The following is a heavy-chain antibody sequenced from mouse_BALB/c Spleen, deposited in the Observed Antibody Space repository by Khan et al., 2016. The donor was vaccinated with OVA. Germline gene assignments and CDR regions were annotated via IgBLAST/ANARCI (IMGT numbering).Heavy chain of an antibody. J-gene: IGHJ4*01. D-gene: IGHD4-1*01. CDR2: ISYSGNT. Sequence: EVQLQESGPGLVKPSQSLSLTCTVTGYSITSDYAWNWIRQFPGNKLEWMGYISYSGNTTSNPSLKSRSSITRDTSKNQFFLQLKSVTTEDTATYYCASELGRYYAMDYWGQGTSVTVSS. CDR1: GYSITSDYA. V-gene: IGHV3-2*02. CDR3: ASELGRYYAMDY.